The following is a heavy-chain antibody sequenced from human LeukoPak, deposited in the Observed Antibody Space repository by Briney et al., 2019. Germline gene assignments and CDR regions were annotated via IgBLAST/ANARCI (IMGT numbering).Heavy chain of an antibody. V-gene: IGHV1-2*02. CDR1: GYTFTSYD. J-gene: IGHJ3*02. D-gene: IGHD3-22*01. Sequence: ASVKVSCKASGYTFTSYDINWVRQATGQGLEWMGWINPNSGGTNYAQKFQGRVTMTRDTSISTAYMELSRLRSDDTAVYYCAREHDSSGYYYQRDAFDIWGQGTMVTVSS. CDR2: INPNSGGT. CDR3: AREHDSSGYYYQRDAFDI.